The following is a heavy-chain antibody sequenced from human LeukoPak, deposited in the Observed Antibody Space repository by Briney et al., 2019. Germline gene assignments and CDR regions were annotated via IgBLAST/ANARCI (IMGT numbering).Heavy chain of an antibody. J-gene: IGHJ6*02. Sequence: SETLSLTCTVSGGSISSSSYYWGWIRQPPGKGLEWIGSIYYSGSTYYNPSLKSRVTISVDTSKNQFSLKLSSVTAADTAVYYCARGLEDIVVVPAGYGMDVWGQGTTVTVSS. CDR1: GGSISSSSYY. CDR2: IYYSGST. D-gene: IGHD2-2*01. V-gene: IGHV4-39*01. CDR3: ARGLEDIVVVPAGYGMDV.